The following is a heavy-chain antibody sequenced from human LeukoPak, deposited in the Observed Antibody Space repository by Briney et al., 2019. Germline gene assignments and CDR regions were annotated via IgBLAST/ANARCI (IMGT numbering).Heavy chain of an antibody. Sequence: GGSLRLSCAASGFTFSVYSMNWVRQAPGKGLEWVSSITTSSSDMYYADSVKGRFTISRDNAKNSPFLQMNSLRAEDTAVYYCARDWYTAERWTIYYSYYIDVWGKGTTVTVSS. CDR2: ITTSSSDM. CDR1: GFTFSVYS. V-gene: IGHV3-21*01. J-gene: IGHJ6*03. D-gene: IGHD4-23*01. CDR3: ARDWYTAERWTIYYSYYIDV.